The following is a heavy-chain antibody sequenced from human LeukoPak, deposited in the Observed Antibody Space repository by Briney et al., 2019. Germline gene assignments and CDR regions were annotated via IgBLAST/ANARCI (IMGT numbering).Heavy chain of an antibody. D-gene: IGHD5-24*01. V-gene: IGHV4-30-4*01. Sequence: TSETLSLTCTVSGGSISSGDYYWSWIRQPPGKGLEWIGYIYYSGSTYYNPSLKSRVTISVDTSKNQFSLKLSSVTAADTAVYYCARGGDGYNPPFDYWGQGTLVTVSS. CDR3: ARGGDGYNPPFDY. CDR1: GGSISSGDYY. J-gene: IGHJ4*02. CDR2: IYYSGST.